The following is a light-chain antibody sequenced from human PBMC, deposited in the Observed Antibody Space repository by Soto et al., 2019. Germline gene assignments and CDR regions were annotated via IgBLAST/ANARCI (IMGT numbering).Light chain of an antibody. J-gene: IGKJ1*01. CDR1: QGITDD. CDR2: AAS. V-gene: IGKV1-6*01. Sequence: AIQMTQSPSSLSASVGDRVTITCRASQGITDDLGWYQQKPGKAPKLLIYAASSLQSGVPSRFSGSGSGTDFTLTISSLEPEYFATYYCLQNFKFPWPLGEGTNVEIK. CDR3: LQNFKFPWP.